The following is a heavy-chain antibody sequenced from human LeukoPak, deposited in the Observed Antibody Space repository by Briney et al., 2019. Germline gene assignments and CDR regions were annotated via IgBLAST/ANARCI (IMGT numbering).Heavy chain of an antibody. CDR1: GGSINSYY. CDR3: ARHRQVQPPLFDY. J-gene: IGHJ4*02. CDR2: IYYSGST. D-gene: IGHD1-1*01. Sequence: SETLSLTCTVSGGSINSYYWSWIRQPPGKGLEWIGYIYYSGSTSYNPSLKSRVTISVDTSKNQFSLKLNSVTAADTAVYYCARHRQVQPPLFDYWGQGTLVTVSS. V-gene: IGHV4-59*08.